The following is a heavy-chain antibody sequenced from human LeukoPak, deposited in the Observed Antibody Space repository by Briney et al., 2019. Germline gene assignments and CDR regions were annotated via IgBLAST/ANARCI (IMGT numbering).Heavy chain of an antibody. Sequence: SETLSLTCAVYGGSFSGYYWSWIRQPPGKGLEWIGEINHSGSTNYNPSLKSRVTISVDTSKNQFSPKLSSVTAADTAVYYCARVASYSSSSWGQGTLVTVSS. D-gene: IGHD3-22*01. CDR3: ARVASYSSSS. CDR1: GGSFSGYY. J-gene: IGHJ5*02. V-gene: IGHV4-34*01. CDR2: INHSGST.